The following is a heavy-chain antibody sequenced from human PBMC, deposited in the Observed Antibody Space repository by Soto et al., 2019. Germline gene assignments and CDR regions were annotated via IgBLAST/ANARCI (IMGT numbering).Heavy chain of an antibody. CDR2: ISYDGRNK. CDR3: ARVWGWPPIVIDY. Sequence: GGSLRLSCAASGFTFSNFGMHWVRQAPGKGLEWVAVISYDGRNKYYADSVKGRFTISRDNSKNTLYLQMNSLRAEDTAVYYCARVWGWPPIVIDYWGQGTLVTVSS. J-gene: IGHJ4*02. V-gene: IGHV3-30*03. CDR1: GFTFSNFG. D-gene: IGHD3-16*01.